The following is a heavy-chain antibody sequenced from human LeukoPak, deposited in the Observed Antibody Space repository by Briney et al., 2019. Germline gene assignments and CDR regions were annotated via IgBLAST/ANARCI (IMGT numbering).Heavy chain of an antibody. CDR1: GGTFSSYA. V-gene: IGHV1-69*04. CDR2: IIPILGIA. J-gene: IGHJ4*02. D-gene: IGHD6-13*01. CDR3: ARDPGIAAAPLGY. Sequence: SVKVSCKASGGTFSSYAISWVRQAPGQGLEGMGRIIPILGIANYAQKFQGRVTITADKSTSTAYMELSSLRSEDTAVYYCARDPGIAAAPLGYWGQGTLVTVSS.